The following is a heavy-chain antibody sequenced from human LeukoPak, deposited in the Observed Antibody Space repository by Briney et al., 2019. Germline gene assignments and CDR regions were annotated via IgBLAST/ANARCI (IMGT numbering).Heavy chain of an antibody. V-gene: IGHV3-23*01. CDR1: GFTFSSFA. Sequence: GGSLRLSCAASGFTFSSFAMSWVRQAPGKGLEWVSTITDSGANTYYADSVKGRFTISRDNAKNSLYLQMNSLRAEDTAVYYCARRLRDVVVLAAPPSGDAFDIWGQGTMVTVSS. CDR3: ARRLRDVVVLAAPPSGDAFDI. CDR2: ITDSGANT. J-gene: IGHJ3*02. D-gene: IGHD2-2*01.